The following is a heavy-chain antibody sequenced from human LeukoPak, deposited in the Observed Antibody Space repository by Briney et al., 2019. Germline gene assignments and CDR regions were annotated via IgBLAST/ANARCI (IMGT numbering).Heavy chain of an antibody. CDR1: GGSISSSSYY. J-gene: IGHJ6*03. V-gene: IGHV4-39*01. Sequence: PSETPSLTCTVPGGSISSSSYYWGWIRQPPGKGLEWIWSIYYSGSTYYNPSLKSRVTISGDTSKNQFSLKLSSVTAADTAGYYCASLLSYYYYMDVWGKGTTVTVSS. CDR2: IYYSGST. CDR3: ASLLSYYYYMDV.